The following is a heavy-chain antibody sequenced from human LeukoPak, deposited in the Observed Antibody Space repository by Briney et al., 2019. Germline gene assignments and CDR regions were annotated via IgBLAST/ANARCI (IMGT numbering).Heavy chain of an antibody. V-gene: IGHV4-59*01. Sequence: SETLSXTCTVSGGSISSYYWSWIRQPPGKGLEWIGYIYYSGSTNYNPSLKSRVTISVDTAKNQFSLKLSSVTAADTAVYYCARVDPDSSSTLEVFDYWGQGTLVTVSS. CDR1: GGSISSYY. J-gene: IGHJ4*02. CDR3: ARVDPDSSSTLEVFDY. D-gene: IGHD6-6*01. CDR2: IYYSGST.